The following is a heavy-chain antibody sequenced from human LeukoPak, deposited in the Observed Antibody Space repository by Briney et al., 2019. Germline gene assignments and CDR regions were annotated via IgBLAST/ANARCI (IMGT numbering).Heavy chain of an antibody. V-gene: IGHV3-23*01. CDR1: GFTFSGYA. D-gene: IGHD3-3*01. CDR3: AKDDRFLEWLLDV. CDR2: ISGSGGST. Sequence: GGSLRPSCAASGFTFSGYAMSWVRQAPGKGLEWVSAISGSGGSTYYADSVKGRFTISRDNSKNTLYLQMNSLRAEDTAVYYCAKDDRFLEWLLDVWGQGTLVTVSS. J-gene: IGHJ4*02.